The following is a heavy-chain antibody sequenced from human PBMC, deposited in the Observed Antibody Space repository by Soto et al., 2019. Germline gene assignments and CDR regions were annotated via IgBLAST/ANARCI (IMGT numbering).Heavy chain of an antibody. CDR2: ISSSSSTI. V-gene: IGHV3-48*02. Sequence: GGSLRLSCAASGFTFSSYSMNWVRQAPGKGLEWVSYISSSSSTIYYADSVKGRFTISRDNAKNSLYLQMNSLRDEDTAVYYCARDGEFEQWLVDDYGMDVWGQGTTVTVSS. D-gene: IGHD6-19*01. J-gene: IGHJ6*02. CDR1: GFTFSSYS. CDR3: ARDGEFEQWLVDDYGMDV.